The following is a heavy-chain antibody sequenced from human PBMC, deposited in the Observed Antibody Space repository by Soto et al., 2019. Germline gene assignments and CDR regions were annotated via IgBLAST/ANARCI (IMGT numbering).Heavy chain of an antibody. V-gene: IGHV4-31*02. J-gene: IGHJ4*02. Sequence: QHPGKGLEWIGYIYYSGSTYYNPSLKSRVTISGDTSKNQFSLKLSSVTAADTAVYYCARGSLNDYGALDFWGQGTLVTVSS. CDR2: IYYSGST. CDR3: ARGSLNDYGALDF. D-gene: IGHD4-17*01.